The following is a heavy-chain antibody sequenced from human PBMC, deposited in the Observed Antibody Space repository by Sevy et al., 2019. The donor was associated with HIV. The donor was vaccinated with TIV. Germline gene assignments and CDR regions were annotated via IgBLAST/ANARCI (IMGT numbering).Heavy chain of an antibody. V-gene: IGHV3-23*01. J-gene: IGHJ4*02. CDR3: AKDGEMATIATDY. Sequence: GGSLRLSCAASGFTFSSYAMSWVRQAPGKGLEWVSAVSGSGGSTYYAASVKGRFTISRDNSKNTPYLQMNSPGAEDTAVYYCAKDGEMATIATDYWGQGTLVTVSS. D-gene: IGHD5-12*01. CDR1: GFTFSSYA. CDR2: VSGSGGST.